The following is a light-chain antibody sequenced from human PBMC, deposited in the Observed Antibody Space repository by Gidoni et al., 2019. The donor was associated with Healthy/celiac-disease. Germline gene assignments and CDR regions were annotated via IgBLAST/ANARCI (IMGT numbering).Light chain of an antibody. J-gene: IGKJ4*01. CDR2: AAS. CDR1: QSISSY. Sequence: LSASVGDRVTITCRASQSISSYLNWYQQKPGKAPKLLIYAASSLQSGVPSRFSGSGSGTDFTLTISSLQPEDFATYYCQQSYSTPPFFGGGTKVEIK. V-gene: IGKV1-39*01. CDR3: QQSYSTPPF.